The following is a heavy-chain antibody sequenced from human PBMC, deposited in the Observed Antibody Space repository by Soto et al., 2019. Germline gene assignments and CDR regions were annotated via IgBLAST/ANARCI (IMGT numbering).Heavy chain of an antibody. Sequence: EVQLLESGGGLVQPGGSLRLSCAASGFTFSSYAMSWVRQAPGKGLEWVSDISGSGGSTYYADSVKGRFTISRDNSKNTLYLQMNSLRAEDTAVYYCAKDMVRGVITPILDYWGQGTLVTVSA. D-gene: IGHD3-10*01. J-gene: IGHJ4*02. CDR3: AKDMVRGVITPILDY. CDR1: GFTFSSYA. CDR2: ISGSGGST. V-gene: IGHV3-23*01.